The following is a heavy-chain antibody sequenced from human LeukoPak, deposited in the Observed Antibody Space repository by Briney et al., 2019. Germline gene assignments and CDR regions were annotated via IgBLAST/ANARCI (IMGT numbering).Heavy chain of an antibody. D-gene: IGHD2-21*02. CDR1: GFTFSRYS. J-gene: IGHJ4*02. CDR3: ARDPYAVVTLYYFDY. V-gene: IGHV3-48*04. CDR2: ISSSSSTI. Sequence: AGGSLRLSCAASGFTFSRYSMNWVRQAPGKGLEWVSYISSSSSTIYYADSVKGRFTISRDNAKNSLYLQMNSLRAEDTAVYYCARDPYAVVTLYYFDYWGQGTLVTVSS.